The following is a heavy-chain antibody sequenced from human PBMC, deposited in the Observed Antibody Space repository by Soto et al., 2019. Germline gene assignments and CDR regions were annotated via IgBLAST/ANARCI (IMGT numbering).Heavy chain of an antibody. CDR1: GFTFSSYA. D-gene: IGHD2-21*02. Sequence: QVQLVESGGGVVQPGRSLRLSCAASGFTFSSYAMHWVRQAPGKGLAWVAVISYDGSNKYYADSVKGRFTISRDNSKNTLYLQMNSLRAEDTAVYYCASRARYCGGDCAIPNWGQGTLVTVSS. CDR3: ASRARYCGGDCAIPN. J-gene: IGHJ4*02. V-gene: IGHV3-30-3*01. CDR2: ISYDGSNK.